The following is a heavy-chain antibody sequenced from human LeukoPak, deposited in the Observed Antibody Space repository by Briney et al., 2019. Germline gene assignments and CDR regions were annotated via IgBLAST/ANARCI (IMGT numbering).Heavy chain of an antibody. CDR3: AKDLPPLYCSGGSCYLGDY. CDR1: GFTFSSYA. Sequence: GGSLRLSCAASGFTFSSYAMSWVRQAPGKGLEWVSAISGSGGSTYYADSVKGRFTISRDNSKNTLYLQMNSLRAEDTAVYYCAKDLPPLYCSGGSCYLGDYWGQGTLVTVSS. J-gene: IGHJ4*02. CDR2: ISGSGGST. D-gene: IGHD2-15*01. V-gene: IGHV3-23*01.